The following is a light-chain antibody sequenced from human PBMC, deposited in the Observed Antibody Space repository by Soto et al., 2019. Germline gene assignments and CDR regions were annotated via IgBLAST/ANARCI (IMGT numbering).Light chain of an antibody. V-gene: IGKV1-5*01. CDR3: QQFNSYSRV. J-gene: IGKJ1*01. CDR2: DAS. Sequence: DIQMTQSPSTLSASVGDRVTITCRASQSISNWLAWYQQRPGKSPNLLIFDASKLQSGVPSRFSGSGSGTEFTLSISSRQPDDVATYYCQQFNSYSRVFGQGTKVEIK. CDR1: QSISNW.